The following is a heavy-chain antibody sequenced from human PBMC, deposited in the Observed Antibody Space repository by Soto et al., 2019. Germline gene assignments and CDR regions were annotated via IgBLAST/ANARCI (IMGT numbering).Heavy chain of an antibody. CDR3: AKEEGPYSGTPNFDY. CDR1: GFTFSNYA. CDR2: ITGSGGST. Sequence: EVQLLESGGGLVQPGGSLRLSCAASGFTFSNYAMNWVRQAPEKGLEWVSAITGSGGSTYYAESVKGRFTISRDNSMHTLYLQMSSVRADDTAVYYCAKEEGPYSGTPNFDYWGQGTLVTVSS. D-gene: IGHD1-26*01. V-gene: IGHV3-23*01. J-gene: IGHJ4*02.